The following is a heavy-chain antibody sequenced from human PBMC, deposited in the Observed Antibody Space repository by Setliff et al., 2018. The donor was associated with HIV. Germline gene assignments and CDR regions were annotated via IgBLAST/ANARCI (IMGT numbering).Heavy chain of an antibody. CDR3: ARHAAGPDGPFDY. CDR2: ISIGSGGAI. J-gene: IGHJ4*02. CDR1: GFTFRNYK. Sequence: GGSLRLSCAASGFTFRNYKFNWVRQAPGRGLEWVSSISIGSGGAIDYADSVQGRFTISRDNSKNSLYLQMNSLRVEDTAVYYCARHAAGPDGPFDYWGQGTLVTVSS. V-gene: IGHV3-21*04. D-gene: IGHD2-2*01.